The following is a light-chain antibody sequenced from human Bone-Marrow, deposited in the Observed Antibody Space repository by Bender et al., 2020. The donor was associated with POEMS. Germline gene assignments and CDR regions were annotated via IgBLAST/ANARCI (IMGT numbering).Light chain of an antibody. V-gene: IGLV3-1*01. CDR2: QDT. J-gene: IGLJ2*01. CDR3: QSLGSHTDV. CDR1: KLGEEY. Sequence: SYELTQPPSVSVSPGQTATITCSGEKLGEEYACWYQQKPGQSPVVVIYQDTKRPSGIPERFSGSTSGNTASLTISGTQTMDEAGYYCQSLGSHTDVFGGGTKLTVL.